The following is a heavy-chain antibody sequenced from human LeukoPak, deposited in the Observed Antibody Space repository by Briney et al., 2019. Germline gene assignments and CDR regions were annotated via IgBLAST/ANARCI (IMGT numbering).Heavy chain of an antibody. Sequence: PGGSLRLSCAAPGFSFSDYYMSWIRQAPGKGLEWVSYISNSGNTIYYADSVRGRFTISRDNAKNSLYLQMNSLRAEDTAVYYCARGRAAAGSRFDYWGQGTLVTVS. CDR1: GFSFSDYY. J-gene: IGHJ4*02. D-gene: IGHD6-13*01. CDR3: ARGRAAAGSRFDY. V-gene: IGHV3-11*01. CDR2: ISNSGNTI.